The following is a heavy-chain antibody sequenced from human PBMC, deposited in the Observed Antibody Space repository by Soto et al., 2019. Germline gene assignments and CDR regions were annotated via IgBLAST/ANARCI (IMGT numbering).Heavy chain of an antibody. Sequence: QVQLVQSGAEVKKPGSSVKVSCKASGGTFSSYTISWVRQAPGQGLEWMGRIIPILGIANYAQKFQGRVTMTADKSTSTAYMELSSLRSEDTAVYYCATQSRITMVRGVIGYWGQGTLVTVSS. CDR1: GGTFSSYT. V-gene: IGHV1-69*02. CDR3: ATQSRITMVRGVIGY. CDR2: IIPILGIA. J-gene: IGHJ4*02. D-gene: IGHD3-10*01.